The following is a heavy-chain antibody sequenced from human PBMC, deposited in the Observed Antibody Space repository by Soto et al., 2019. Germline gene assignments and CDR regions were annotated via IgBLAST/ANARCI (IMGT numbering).Heavy chain of an antibody. Sequence: GESLKISCKGSGYSFASYWLGWMRQMPGKGLEWMGIIYPGDSDTRYSPSFQGQVTISADKSISTAYLQWSSLKASDTAMYYCARTSAAGKYYYGMDVWGQGTTVTVSS. CDR1: GYSFASYW. D-gene: IGHD6-13*01. CDR2: IYPGDSDT. J-gene: IGHJ6*02. CDR3: ARTSAAGKYYYGMDV. V-gene: IGHV5-51*01.